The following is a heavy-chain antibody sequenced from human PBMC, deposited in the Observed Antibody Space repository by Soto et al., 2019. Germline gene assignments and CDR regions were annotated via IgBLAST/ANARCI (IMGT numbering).Heavy chain of an antibody. V-gene: IGHV3-21*01. CDR3: ARGDYGDYILADAFDI. Sequence: GGSLRLSCAASGFTFSSYSMNWVRQAPGKGLEWVSSISSSSSYIYYADSVKGRFTISRDNAKNSLYLQMNSLRAEDTAVYYCARGDYGDYILADAFDIWGQGTMVTVSS. CDR2: ISSSSSYI. CDR1: GFTFSSYS. J-gene: IGHJ3*02. D-gene: IGHD4-17*01.